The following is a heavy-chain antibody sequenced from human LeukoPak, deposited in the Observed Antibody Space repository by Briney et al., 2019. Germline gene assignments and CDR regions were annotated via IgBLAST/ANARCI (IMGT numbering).Heavy chain of an antibody. J-gene: IGHJ2*01. V-gene: IGHV3-48*04. Sequence: PGGSLRLSCAASGFTFSNYSMNWVRQAPGKGLEWVSYISSSSSTIYYADSVKGRFTMSRDNAKNSLYLQMNSLRAEDTAVYYCARGYCSSTTCFWYFDLWGRGTLVTVSS. CDR1: GFTFSNYS. D-gene: IGHD2-2*01. CDR2: ISSSSSTI. CDR3: ARGYCSSTTCFWYFDL.